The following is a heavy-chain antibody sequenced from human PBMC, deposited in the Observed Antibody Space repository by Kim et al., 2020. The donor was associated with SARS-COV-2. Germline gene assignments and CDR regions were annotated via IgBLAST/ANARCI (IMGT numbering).Heavy chain of an antibody. D-gene: IGHD3-16*02. CDR2: IYYSGST. CDR1: GGSISSYY. J-gene: IGHJ4*02. CDR3: ARGSVKGRFDY. Sequence: SETLSLTCTVSGGSISSYYWSWIRQPPGKGLEWIGYIYYSGSTNYNPSLKSRVTISVDTSKNQFSLKLSSVTAADTAVYYCARGSVKGRFDYWGQGTLVTVSS. V-gene: IGHV4-59*01.